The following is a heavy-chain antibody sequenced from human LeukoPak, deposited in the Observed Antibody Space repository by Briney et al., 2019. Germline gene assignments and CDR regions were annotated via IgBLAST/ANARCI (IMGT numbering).Heavy chain of an antibody. CDR2: ISGSGGST. CDR1: GFTFSSYA. CDR3: AKSLGYDFWSGSPYFDY. Sequence: PGGSLRLSCAASGFTFSSYAMSWVRQAPGKGLEWVSAISGSGGSTYYADSVKGRFTISRDNSKNTLYLQMNSLRAEDTAVYYCAKSLGYDFWSGSPYFDYWGQGTLVTVSS. J-gene: IGHJ4*02. V-gene: IGHV3-23*01. D-gene: IGHD3-3*01.